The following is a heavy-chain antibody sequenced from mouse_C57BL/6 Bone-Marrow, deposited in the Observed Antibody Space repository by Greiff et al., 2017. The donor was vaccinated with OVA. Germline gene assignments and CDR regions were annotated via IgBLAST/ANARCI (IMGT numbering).Heavy chain of an antibody. CDR1: GFTFSSYG. CDR2: ISSGGSYT. Sequence: EVKLVESGGDLVKPGGSLKLSCAASGFTFSSYGMSWVRQTPDKRLEWVATISSGGSYTYYPDSVKGRFTISRDNAKNTLYLQMSSLKSEDTAMYYCARQRDYDVLPSYWYFDVWGTGTTVTVSS. CDR3: ARQRDYDVLPSYWYFDV. D-gene: IGHD2-4*01. J-gene: IGHJ1*03. V-gene: IGHV5-6*01.